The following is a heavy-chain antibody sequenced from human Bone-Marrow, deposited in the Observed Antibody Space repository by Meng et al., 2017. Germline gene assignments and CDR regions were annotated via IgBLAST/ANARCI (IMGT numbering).Heavy chain of an antibody. CDR3: ARGPNVLMVYATTRSFDY. D-gene: IGHD2-8*01. Sequence: SETLSLTCAVYGGSFSGYYWSWIRQPPGKGLEWIGEINHSGSTNYNPSLKSRVTISVDTSKNQFSLKLSSVTAADTAVYYCARGPNVLMVYATTRSFDYWGQGTLVTVSS. CDR1: GGSFSGYY. V-gene: IGHV4-34*01. CDR2: INHSGST. J-gene: IGHJ4*02.